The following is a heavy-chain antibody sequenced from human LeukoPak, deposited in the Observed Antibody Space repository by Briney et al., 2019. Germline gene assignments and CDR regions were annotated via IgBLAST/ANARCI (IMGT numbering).Heavy chain of an antibody. J-gene: IGHJ3*02. CDR3: AKDKIRRALDAFDI. Sequence: GGSLRLSCAASGFTFDDYAMHWVRQAPGKGLEWVSGISWNSGSIGYADSVKGRFTISRDNAKNSLYLQMNSLRAEDTALYYCAKDKIRRALDAFDIWGQGTMVTVSS. CDR2: ISWNSGSI. CDR1: GFTFDDYA. D-gene: IGHD3-16*01. V-gene: IGHV3-9*01.